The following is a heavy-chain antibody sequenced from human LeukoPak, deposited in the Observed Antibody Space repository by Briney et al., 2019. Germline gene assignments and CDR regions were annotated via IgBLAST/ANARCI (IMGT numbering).Heavy chain of an antibody. J-gene: IGHJ4*02. CDR1: GGSFSGYY. D-gene: IGHD2-15*01. CDR2: INHSGST. Sequence: SETLSLTCAVYGGSFSGYYWSWIRQPPGKGLEWIGEINHSGSTNYNPSLKSRVTISVDTSKNQFSLKLSSVTAADTAVYYCASHLPYRYCSGGSCYTFDYWGQGTLVTVSS. V-gene: IGHV4-34*01. CDR3: ASHLPYRYCSGGSCYTFDY.